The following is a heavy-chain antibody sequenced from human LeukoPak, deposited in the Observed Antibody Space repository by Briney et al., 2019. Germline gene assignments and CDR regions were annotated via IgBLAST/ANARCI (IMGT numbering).Heavy chain of an antibody. CDR3: AKIVVPAAYYFYGMDV. CDR2: ISGNGVKT. D-gene: IGHD2-2*01. CDR1: GFTFSSCA. Sequence: GGSLRLSCAASGFTFSSCALSWVRRTPGKGLEWVSGISGNGVKTFYADSVKGRFTISRDNSKKTVDLQMNSLRVEDTAIFYCAKIVVPAAYYFYGMDVWGQGTTVTVSS. V-gene: IGHV3-23*01. J-gene: IGHJ6*02.